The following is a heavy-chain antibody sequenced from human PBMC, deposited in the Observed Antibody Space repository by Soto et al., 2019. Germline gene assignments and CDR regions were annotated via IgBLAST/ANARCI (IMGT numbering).Heavy chain of an antibody. CDR1: GVSIISYY. D-gene: IGHD3-10*01. CDR2: IYYSGST. J-gene: IGHJ5*02. CDR3: ARHMVRDNIAWFDP. Sequence: PSETLSLSCTVCGVSIISYYWSWIRQPPGKGLEWIGYIYYSGSTNYNPSLKSRVTISVDTSKNQFSLKLSSVTAADTAVYYCARHMVRDNIAWFDPWGQGTLVTVSS. V-gene: IGHV4-59*01.